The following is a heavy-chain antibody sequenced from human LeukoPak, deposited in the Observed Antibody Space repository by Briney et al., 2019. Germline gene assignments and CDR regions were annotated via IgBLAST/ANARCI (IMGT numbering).Heavy chain of an antibody. V-gene: IGHV4-34*01. D-gene: IGHD2-15*01. Sequence: PSETLSLTCAVYGGSFSGYYWSWIRQPPGKGLEWIGEINHSGSTNYNPSLKSRVTISVDTSKNKFSLKLSSVTAADTAVYYCARGRLYCSGGSCYWGSFFDYWGQGTLVTASA. J-gene: IGHJ4*02. CDR1: GGSFSGYY. CDR2: INHSGST. CDR3: ARGRLYCSGGSCYWGSFFDY.